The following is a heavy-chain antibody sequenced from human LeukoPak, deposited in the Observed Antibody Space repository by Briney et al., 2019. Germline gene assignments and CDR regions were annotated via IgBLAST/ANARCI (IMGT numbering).Heavy chain of an antibody. J-gene: IGHJ4*02. CDR3: ARDKFERIYCSSTSCYPFDY. Sequence: ASVKVSCKASGGTFTSYGISWVRQAPGQGLEWMGWISAYNGNTNYAQKLQGRVTMTTDTSTSTAYMELRSLRSDDTAVYYCARDKFERIYCSSTSCYPFDYWGQGTLVTVSS. V-gene: IGHV1-18*01. CDR2: ISAYNGNT. D-gene: IGHD2-2*01. CDR1: GGTFTSYG.